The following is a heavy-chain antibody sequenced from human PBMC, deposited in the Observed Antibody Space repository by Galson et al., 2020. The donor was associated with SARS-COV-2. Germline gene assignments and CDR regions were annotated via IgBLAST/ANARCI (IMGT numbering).Heavy chain of an antibody. Sequence: SVKVSCKASGFTFTSSAMQWVRQARGQRLEWIGWIVVGSGNTNYAQKFQERVTITRDMSTSTAYMELSSLRSEDTAVYYCAAVGITISRAFDIWGQGTMVTVSS. CDR1: GFTFTSSA. CDR2: IVVGSGNT. J-gene: IGHJ3*02. CDR3: AAVGITISRAFDI. D-gene: IGHD3-3*01. V-gene: IGHV1-58*02.